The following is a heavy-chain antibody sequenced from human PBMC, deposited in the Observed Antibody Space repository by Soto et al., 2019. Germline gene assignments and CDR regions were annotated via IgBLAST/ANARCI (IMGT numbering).Heavy chain of an antibody. CDR1: GDSVSSNSAA. D-gene: IGHD2-21*02. CDR3: ARSLLAYCGGDCYSDFDY. Sequence: PSQTLSLTCAISGDSVSSNSAAWNWIRQSPSRGLEWLGRTYYRSKWYNDYAVSVKSRITINPDTSKNQFSLQLNSVTPEDTAVYYCARSLLAYCGGDCYSDFDYWAREPWSPSPQ. CDR2: TYYRSKWYN. V-gene: IGHV6-1*01. J-gene: IGHJ4*02.